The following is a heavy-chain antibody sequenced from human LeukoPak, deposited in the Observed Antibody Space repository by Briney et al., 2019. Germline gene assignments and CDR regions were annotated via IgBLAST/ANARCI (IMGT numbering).Heavy chain of an antibody. V-gene: IGHV5-51*01. J-gene: IGHJ6*03. CDR2: IYLGDSDT. D-gene: IGHD3-10*01. CDR3: ARQSLSYYYGSGSYQHYYYYYMDV. CDR1: GYSFTSYW. Sequence: GESLKISCKGSGYSFTSYWIGWVRQMPGKGLEWMGIIYLGDSDTRYSPSFQGQVTISADKSISTAYLQWSSLKASDTAMYYCARQSLSYYYGSGSYQHYYYYYMDVWGKGTTVTVSS.